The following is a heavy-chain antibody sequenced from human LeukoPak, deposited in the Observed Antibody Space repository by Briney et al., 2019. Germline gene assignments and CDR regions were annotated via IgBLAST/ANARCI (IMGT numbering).Heavy chain of an antibody. CDR3: ARGNLWDYRRYYYYMDV. J-gene: IGHJ6*03. CDR1: GYSISSGYY. D-gene: IGHD4-11*01. V-gene: IGHV4-38-2*02. CDR2: IYHSGST. Sequence: SSETLSLTCTVSGYSISSGYYWGWIRQPPGKGLEWIGSIYHSGSTYYNPSLKSRVTISVDTSKNQFSLRLNSVTAADTAVYYCARGNLWDYRRYYYYMDVWGKGTTVTVSS.